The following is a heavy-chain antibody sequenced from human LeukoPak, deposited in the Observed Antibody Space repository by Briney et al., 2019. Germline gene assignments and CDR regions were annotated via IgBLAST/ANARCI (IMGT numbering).Heavy chain of an antibody. CDR2: IYYSGST. V-gene: IGHV4-31*03. D-gene: IGHD3-3*01. J-gene: IGHJ4*02. Sequence: PSETLSLTCTVSGGSISSSYYYWGWIRQHPGKGLEWIGYIYYSGSTYYNPSLKSRVTISVDTSKNQFSLKLSSVTAADTAVYYCARGVYDFWSGPQYYFDYWGQGTLVTVSS. CDR3: ARGVYDFWSGPQYYFDY. CDR1: GGSISSSYYY.